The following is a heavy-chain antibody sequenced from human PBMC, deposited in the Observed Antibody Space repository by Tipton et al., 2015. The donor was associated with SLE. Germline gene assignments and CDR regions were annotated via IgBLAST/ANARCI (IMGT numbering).Heavy chain of an antibody. CDR2: IDHSGGT. J-gene: IGHJ6*04. CDR3: ARLQFIFGGMDV. V-gene: IGHV4-34*01. Sequence: AGLVKPSETLSLTCAVYGRSFIGSYWTWIRQPPRKGLEWIGDIDHSGGTNYNPSLKSRVTISADTSNKQFSLMLSSVTAADTAVYFCARLQFIFGGMDVWGKGTTVTVSS. CDR1: GRSFIGSY. D-gene: IGHD3-3*01.